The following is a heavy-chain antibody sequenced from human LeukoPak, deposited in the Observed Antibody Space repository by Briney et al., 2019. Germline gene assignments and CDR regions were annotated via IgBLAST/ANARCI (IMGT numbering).Heavy chain of an antibody. J-gene: IGHJ4*02. CDR2: ISYDGSNK. CDR1: GFTFSSYG. CDR3: AKDESGGGWAKYYFDY. V-gene: IGHV3-30*18. Sequence: PGGSLRLSCAASGFTFSSYGMHWVRQAPGKGLEWVAVISYDGSNKYYADSVKGRFTISRDNSKNTLYLQMNSLRAEDTAVYYCAKDESGGGWAKYYFDYWGQGTLVTVSS. D-gene: IGHD2-15*01.